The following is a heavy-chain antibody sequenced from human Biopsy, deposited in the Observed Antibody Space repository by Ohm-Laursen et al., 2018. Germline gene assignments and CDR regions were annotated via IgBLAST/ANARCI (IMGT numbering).Heavy chain of an antibody. V-gene: IGHV4-38-2*01. CDR1: GYSISSGYY. CDR2: IYHSGII. CDR3: ARHPTGFWFDP. J-gene: IGHJ5*02. Sequence: SETLSLTCAVSGYSISSGYYWGWIRQPPGKGLEWIGSIYHSGIIYYNPSLKSRVSISVDTSKNQFSLNLNSVTAADTAVYYCARHPTGFWFDPWGQGTLVIVSS.